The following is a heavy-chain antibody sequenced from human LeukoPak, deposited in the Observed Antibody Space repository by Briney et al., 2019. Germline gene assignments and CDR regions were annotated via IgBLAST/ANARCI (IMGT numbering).Heavy chain of an antibody. J-gene: IGHJ5*02. Sequence: KTSETLSLTCTVSGGSISSSSYYWGWIRQPPGKGLEWIGSIYYSGSTYYNPSLKSRVTISVDTSKNQFSLKLSSVTAADTAVYYCASCSRPRYSSSWPFDPWGQGTLVTVSS. D-gene: IGHD6-13*01. V-gene: IGHV4-39*01. CDR1: GGSISSSSYY. CDR3: ASCSRPRYSSSWPFDP. CDR2: IYYSGST.